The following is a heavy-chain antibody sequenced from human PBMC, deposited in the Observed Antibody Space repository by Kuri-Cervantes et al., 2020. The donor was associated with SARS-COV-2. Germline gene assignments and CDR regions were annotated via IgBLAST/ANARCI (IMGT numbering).Heavy chain of an antibody. CDR3: ARHRDFCNDGMDV. D-gene: IGHD2/OR15-2a*01. J-gene: IGHJ6*02. CDR1: GFTVSRNY. Sequence: GGSLRLSCAVSGFTVSRNYMSWVRQAPGKGLEWVSIICRGGNTYYADSVKGRFTISRDISKDTLYLQMGTLRADDTAVYYCARHRDFCNDGMDVWGQGTTVTVSS. CDR2: ICRGGNT. V-gene: IGHV3-53*01.